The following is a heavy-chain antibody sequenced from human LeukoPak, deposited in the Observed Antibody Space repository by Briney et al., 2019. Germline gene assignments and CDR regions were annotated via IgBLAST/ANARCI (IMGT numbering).Heavy chain of an antibody. Sequence: PSETLSLTCTVSGGSISSYYWSWIRQPPGKGLEWIGYIYYSGSTNYNPSLKSRVTISVDTSKNQFSLKLSSVTAADTAVYYCARGIILAYWGQGTLVTVSS. D-gene: IGHD2-8*02. CDR2: IYYSGST. J-gene: IGHJ4*02. CDR3: ARGIILAY. V-gene: IGHV4-59*08. CDR1: GGSISSYY.